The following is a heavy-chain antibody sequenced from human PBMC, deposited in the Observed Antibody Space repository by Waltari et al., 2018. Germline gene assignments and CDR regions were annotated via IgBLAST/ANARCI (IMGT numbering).Heavy chain of an antibody. J-gene: IGHJ4*02. Sequence: QVQLVESGGGVVQPGGSLRLSCAASGFTFSSYGMHWVRQAPGKGLEWVAVIRYEGSNKYYPDSVKGRFTISRDNSKNTLYLQMNSLRAEDTAVYYCAKDQYSYGYLDDWGQGTLVTVSS. V-gene: IGHV3-30*02. CDR2: IRYEGSNK. CDR3: AKDQYSYGYLDD. D-gene: IGHD5-18*01. CDR1: GFTFSSYG.